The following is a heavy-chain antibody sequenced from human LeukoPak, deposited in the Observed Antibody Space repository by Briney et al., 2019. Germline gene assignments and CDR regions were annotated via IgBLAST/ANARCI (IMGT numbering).Heavy chain of an antibody. V-gene: IGHV4-34*01. CDR2: INHSGST. J-gene: IGHJ4*02. D-gene: IGHD3-10*01. CDR3: AMGRRILVN. Sequence: SETLSLTCAVYGGSFSGYYWSWIRQPPGKGLEWIGEINHSGSTNYNPSLKRRVTISVDTSKNQFSLKLSSVTAADTAVYYCAMGRRILVNWGQGTLVTVSS. CDR1: GGSFSGYY.